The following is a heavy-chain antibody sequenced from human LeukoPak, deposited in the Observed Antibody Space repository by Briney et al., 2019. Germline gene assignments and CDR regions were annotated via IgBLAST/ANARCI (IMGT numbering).Heavy chain of an antibody. D-gene: IGHD6-19*01. Sequence: SETLSLTCTVSGGSISSYYWSWIRQTAGKGLEWFGRIYTSGSTNYNPSLKSRVTMSVDTSKNQFSLKLTSVTAADTAVYYCARDLSHSGWYQEGYWGQGTLVTVSS. CDR3: ARDLSHSGWYQEGY. V-gene: IGHV4-4*07. J-gene: IGHJ4*02. CDR2: IYTSGST. CDR1: GGSISSYY.